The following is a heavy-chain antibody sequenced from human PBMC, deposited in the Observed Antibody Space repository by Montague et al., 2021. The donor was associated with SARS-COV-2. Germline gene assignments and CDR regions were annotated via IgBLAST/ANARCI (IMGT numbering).Heavy chain of an antibody. CDR1: AYTFTSFD. Sequence: SVKVSCKASAYTFTSFDIHWVRQAPGQGLEWMGWVNPNSANTGYAQKFQGRVTMTRNIAVSTAYMELSSLRSEDTAVYYCARGDGVVVAAPYIWGQGTMVTVSS. CDR3: ARGDGVVVAAPYI. CDR2: VNPNSANT. D-gene: IGHD2-15*01. J-gene: IGHJ3*02. V-gene: IGHV1-8*01.